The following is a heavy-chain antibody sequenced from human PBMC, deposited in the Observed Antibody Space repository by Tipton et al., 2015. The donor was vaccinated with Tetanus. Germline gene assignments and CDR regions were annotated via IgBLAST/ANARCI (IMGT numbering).Heavy chain of an antibody. CDR3: ARANNEFPKKGPFDF. D-gene: IGHD1-1*01. Sequence: TLSLTCSVSNGSISSGGYYWSWIRQYPGKGLEWIGLLYHTGVTYYNPSLQSRVAISVDTSKNQFSLKLTSVTAADTAVYYRARANNEFPKKGPFDFWGQGALVIVSS. J-gene: IGHJ4*02. CDR2: LYHTGVT. V-gene: IGHV4-31*03. CDR1: NGSISSGGYY.